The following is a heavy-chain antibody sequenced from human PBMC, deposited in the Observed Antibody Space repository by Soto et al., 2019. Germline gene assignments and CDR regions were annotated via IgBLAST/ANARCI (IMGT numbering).Heavy chain of an antibody. CDR2: INPSGGST. Sequence: ASVKVSCKASGYTFTSYYMHWVRQAPGQGLEWMGIINPSGGSTSYAQKFQGRVTMTRDTSTSTVYMELSSLRSEDTAVYYCARDKGAYYDFWSGYFVNPQYYYGMDVWGQGTTVTVPS. CDR1: GYTFTSYY. J-gene: IGHJ6*02. CDR3: ARDKGAYYDFWSGYFVNPQYYYGMDV. V-gene: IGHV1-46*01. D-gene: IGHD3-3*01.